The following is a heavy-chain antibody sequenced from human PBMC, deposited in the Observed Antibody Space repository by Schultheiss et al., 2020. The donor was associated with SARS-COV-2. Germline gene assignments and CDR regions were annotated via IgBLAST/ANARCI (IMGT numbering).Heavy chain of an antibody. D-gene: IGHD3-3*01. CDR3: ARDAYDFWSGYFLWYYYMDV. CDR1: GFTFSSYG. V-gene: IGHV3-33*01. Sequence: GGSLRLSCAASGFTFSSYGMHWVRQAPGKGLEWVAVIWYDGSNKYYADSVKGRFTISRDNSKNTLYLQMNSLRAEDTAVYYCARDAYDFWSGYFLWYYYMDVWGKGTTVTVSS. CDR2: IWYDGSNK. J-gene: IGHJ6*03.